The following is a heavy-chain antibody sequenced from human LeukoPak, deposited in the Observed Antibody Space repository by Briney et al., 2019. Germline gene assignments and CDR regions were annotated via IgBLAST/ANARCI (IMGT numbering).Heavy chain of an antibody. V-gene: IGHV1-18*01. J-gene: IGHJ4*02. CDR2: ISAYNGNT. CDR3: GTYYYDSSGYYAVDY. CDR1: GYTFTSYD. Sequence: ASVKVSCKASGYTFTSYDINWVRQATGQGLEWMGWISAYNGNTNYAQKLQGRVTMTTDTSTSTAYMELRSLRSDDTAVYYCGTYYYDSSGYYAVDYWGQGTLVTVSS. D-gene: IGHD3-22*01.